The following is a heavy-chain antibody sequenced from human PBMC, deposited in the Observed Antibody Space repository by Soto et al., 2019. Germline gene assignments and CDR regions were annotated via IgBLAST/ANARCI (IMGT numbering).Heavy chain of an antibody. Sequence: SETLCVTYTVSGGSISSSCYYWGWIRQPPGKGLEWIGSIYYSGSTYYNPSLKSRVTISVDTSKNQFSLKLSSVTAADTAVYYCARRLQLWLPFDYWGQGTLVNVS. V-gene: IGHV4-39*01. CDR1: GGSISSSCYY. J-gene: IGHJ4*02. CDR2: IYYSGST. CDR3: ARRLQLWLPFDY. D-gene: IGHD5-18*01.